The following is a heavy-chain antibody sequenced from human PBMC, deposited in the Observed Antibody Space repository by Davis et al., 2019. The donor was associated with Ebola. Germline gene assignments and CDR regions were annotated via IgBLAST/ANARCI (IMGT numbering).Heavy chain of an antibody. CDR1: GGSFSGYY. CDR3: ARDYTDYYYGMDV. J-gene: IGHJ6*02. Sequence: PSETLSLTCAVYGGSFSGYYWSWVRQAPGKGLEWVSVIYSGGSTYYADSVKGRFTISRDNSKNTLYLQMNSLRAEDTAVYYCARDYTDYYYGMDVWGQGTTVTVSS. CDR2: IYSGGST. V-gene: IGHV3-53*01. D-gene: IGHD2-2*02.